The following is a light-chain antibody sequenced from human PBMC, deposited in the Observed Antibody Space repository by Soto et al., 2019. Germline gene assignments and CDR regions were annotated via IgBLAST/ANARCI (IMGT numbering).Light chain of an antibody. CDR3: QQYTNWPLS. V-gene: IGKV3-15*01. Sequence: EIVMTQSRVTLSVSPGEGVTLSCRASQSVYTNLAWYQQKPGQAPRLISYDASARAPDIPARFSGSGSGTDFTLSVSRLQSEHLAVYYCQQYTNWPLSFGGGTRLEIK. CDR1: QSVYTN. J-gene: IGKJ4*01. CDR2: DAS.